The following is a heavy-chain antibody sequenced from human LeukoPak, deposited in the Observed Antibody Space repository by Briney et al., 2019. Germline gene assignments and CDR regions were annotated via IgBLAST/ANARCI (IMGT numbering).Heavy chain of an antibody. D-gene: IGHD3-16*02. CDR1: GFTFTDYW. Sequence: PGGSLRLSCTTSGFTFTDYWMTWVRQAPGKGLEWVANIKQDGSEKYYVDSVKGRFTISRDNAKNSLYLQMNSLRAEDTAVYYCARDRGIMITFGGVIAPAYYMDVWGKGTTVTVSS. CDR3: ARDRGIMITFGGVIAPAYYMDV. V-gene: IGHV3-7*01. CDR2: IKQDGSEK. J-gene: IGHJ6*03.